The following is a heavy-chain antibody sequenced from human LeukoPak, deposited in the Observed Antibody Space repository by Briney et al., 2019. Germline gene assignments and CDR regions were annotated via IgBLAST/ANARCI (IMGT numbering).Heavy chain of an antibody. V-gene: IGHV1-46*01. CDR2: INPSGGST. CDR3: ARDVSSTSSWWFDP. D-gene: IGHD2-2*01. J-gene: IGHJ5*02. CDR1: GYTFTSHY. Sequence: ASVKVSCKASGYTFTSHYMHWVRQAPEQGLDGVGIINPSGGSTSYAQTFQGRVTMTRDMSTRTDYMELSSLRSEDTAVYYCARDVSSTSSWWFDPWGQGTLVIVSS.